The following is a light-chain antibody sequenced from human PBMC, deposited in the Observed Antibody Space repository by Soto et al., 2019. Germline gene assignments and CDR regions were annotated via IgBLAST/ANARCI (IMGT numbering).Light chain of an antibody. CDR3: QQSFRNPLT. CDR2: AAS. Sequence: DIQMTQSPSSLSASVGDRVTITCRASQTISSYLKWYQQRPGKAPKLLIYAASSLQSGVPSRFSGSGSGTDFSLTISDLQLEDCASYYCQQSFRNPLTFGGGTKVDIK. CDR1: QTISSY. V-gene: IGKV1-39*01. J-gene: IGKJ4*01.